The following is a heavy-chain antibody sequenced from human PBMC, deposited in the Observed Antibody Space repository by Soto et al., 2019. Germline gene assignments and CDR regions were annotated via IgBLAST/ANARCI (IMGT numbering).Heavy chain of an antibody. Sequence: ASVKVSCKASGYTFTSYGISWVRQAPGQGLEWMGWISAYNGNTNYAQKLQGRVTMTTDTSTSTAYMELRSLRSDDTAVYYCARDGVGYYDSSGYYYAPRHFDYCGQGTLFTVSS. CDR3: ARDGVGYYDSSGYYYAPRHFDY. CDR1: GYTFTSYG. V-gene: IGHV1-18*04. J-gene: IGHJ4*02. D-gene: IGHD3-22*01. CDR2: ISAYNGNT.